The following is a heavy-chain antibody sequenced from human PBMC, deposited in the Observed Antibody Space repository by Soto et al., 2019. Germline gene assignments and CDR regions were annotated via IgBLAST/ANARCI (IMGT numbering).Heavy chain of an antibody. D-gene: IGHD4-17*01. CDR1: GYTFTSYA. CDR3: ADYESTNFDY. CDR2: INAGNGNT. V-gene: IGHV1-3*01. J-gene: IGHJ4*02. Sequence: QVQLVQSGAEVKKPGASVKVSCKASGYTFTSYAMHWVRQAPGQRLEWMGWINAGNGNTKYSQKFQGRVTITRDTSASTAHMELSSLRSEDTAVYYCADYESTNFDYWGQGTLVTVSS.